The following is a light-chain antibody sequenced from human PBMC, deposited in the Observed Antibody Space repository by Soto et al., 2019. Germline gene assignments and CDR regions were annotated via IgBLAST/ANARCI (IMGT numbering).Light chain of an antibody. V-gene: IGKV1-9*01. CDR2: AAS. J-gene: IGKJ4*01. CDR1: QAISNY. CDR3: QQLRMYPST. Sequence: DIQLTQSPSSLSASVGDRVTIACRASQAISNYVAWYQQKPGKAPKLLIYAASTLQSGVPSRFSGSGSGTDFALTITSLQAEDFATYYCQQLRMYPSTFGGGTKVDIK.